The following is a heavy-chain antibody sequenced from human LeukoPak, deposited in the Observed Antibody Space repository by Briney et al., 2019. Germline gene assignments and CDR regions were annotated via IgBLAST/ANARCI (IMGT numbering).Heavy chain of an antibody. CDR2: IYIDGIT. J-gene: IGHJ6*02. CDR3: ARLFTRAWEYRYGMDV. D-gene: IGHD1-26*01. Sequence: PSETLSLTCTVSGGYIRTDGSYWAWIRQPPGKGLEWIGSIYIDGITHYNSSLQSRVTLSIDTSKNQFSLKLTSVTAADTAVFYCARLFTRAWEYRYGMDVWGQGTAVTVSS. V-gene: IGHV4-39*01. CDR1: GGYIRTDGSY.